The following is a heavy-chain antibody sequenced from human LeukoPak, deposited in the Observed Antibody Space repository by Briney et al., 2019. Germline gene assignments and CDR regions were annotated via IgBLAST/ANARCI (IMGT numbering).Heavy chain of an antibody. D-gene: IGHD3-10*01. CDR1: GFTFSTYA. CDR3: ASSDYGSGSLDAFDI. J-gene: IGHJ3*02. Sequence: GGSLRLSCAASGFTFSTYAVTWVRQAPGKGLEWVSSISGGGDNTYYADSVKGRFTISRDNSKNTLYLQMNSLRAEDTAVYYCASSDYGSGSLDAFDIWGQGTMVTVSS. CDR2: ISGGGDNT. V-gene: IGHV3-23*01.